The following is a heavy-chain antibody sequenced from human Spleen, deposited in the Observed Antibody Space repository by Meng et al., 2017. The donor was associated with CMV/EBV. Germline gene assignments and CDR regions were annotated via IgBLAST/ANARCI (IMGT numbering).Heavy chain of an antibody. V-gene: IGHV1-18*01. D-gene: IGHD3-22*01. CDR3: ARGAPDYYDSSGYFDY. Sequence: ASVKVSCKASGYSFNRYGISWVRQAPGQGLEWMGWISAYNGNTKYGKKSQGRVTMTTDTSTSTAYMELRSLTSDDTALYYCARGAPDYYDSSGYFDYWGQGTLVTVSS. CDR1: GYSFNRYG. CDR2: ISAYNGNT. J-gene: IGHJ4*02.